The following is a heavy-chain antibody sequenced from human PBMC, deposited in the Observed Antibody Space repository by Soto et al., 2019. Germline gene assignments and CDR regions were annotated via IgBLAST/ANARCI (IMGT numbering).Heavy chain of an antibody. Sequence: SVKVSCKASGGTFSSYAISWVRQAPGQGLEWMGGIIPIFGTANYAQKFQGRVTITADESTSTAYMELSSLRSEDTAVCYCASETGGGYGMDVWGQGTTVTVSS. CDR2: IIPIFGTA. CDR3: ASETGGGYGMDV. V-gene: IGHV1-69*13. J-gene: IGHJ6*02. CDR1: GGTFSSYA. D-gene: IGHD2-15*01.